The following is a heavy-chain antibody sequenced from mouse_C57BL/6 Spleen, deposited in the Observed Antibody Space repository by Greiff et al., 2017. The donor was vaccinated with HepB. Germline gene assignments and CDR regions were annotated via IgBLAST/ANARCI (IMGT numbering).Heavy chain of an antibody. CDR3: ARRDGYSSAY. CDR2: IDPSDSYT. V-gene: IGHV1-50*01. CDR1: GYTFTSYW. J-gene: IGHJ3*01. Sequence: QVQLQQPGAELVKPGASVKLSCKASGYTFTSYWMQWVKQRPGQGLEWIGEIDPSDSYTNYNQKFKGKATLTVDTSSSTAYMQLSSLTSEDSAVYYCARRDGYSSAYWGQGTLVTVSA. D-gene: IGHD2-3*01.